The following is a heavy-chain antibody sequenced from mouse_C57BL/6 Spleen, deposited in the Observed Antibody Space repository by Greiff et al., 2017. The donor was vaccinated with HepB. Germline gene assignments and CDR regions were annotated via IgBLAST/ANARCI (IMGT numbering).Heavy chain of an antibody. J-gene: IGHJ2*01. D-gene: IGHD2-2*01. CDR2: ISGGGGNT. CDR1: GFTFSSYT. CDR3: ARRGVTTQYYFDY. V-gene: IGHV5-9*01. Sequence: EVQLVESGGGLVKPGGSLKLSCAASGFTFSSYTMSWVRQTPEKRLEWVATISGGGGNTYYPDSVKGRFTISRDNAKNTLYLQMSSLRSEDTALYYCARRGVTTQYYFDYWGQGTTLTVSS.